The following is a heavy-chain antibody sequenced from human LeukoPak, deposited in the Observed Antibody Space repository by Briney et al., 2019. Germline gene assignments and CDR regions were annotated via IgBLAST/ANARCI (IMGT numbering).Heavy chain of an antibody. V-gene: IGHV4-39*01. CDR1: GGSFSTYY. Sequence: PSETLSLTCTVSGGSFSTYYWGWIRQPPGKGLEWIGSIYYSGSTYYNPSLKSRVTISVDTSKNQFSLKLSSVTAADTAVYYCASGHGFGELFFDYWGQGTLVTVSS. D-gene: IGHD3-10*01. J-gene: IGHJ4*02. CDR3: ASGHGFGELFFDY. CDR2: IYYSGST.